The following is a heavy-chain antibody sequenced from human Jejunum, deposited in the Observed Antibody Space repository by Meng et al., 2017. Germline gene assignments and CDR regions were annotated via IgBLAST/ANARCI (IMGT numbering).Heavy chain of an antibody. J-gene: IGHJ4*02. V-gene: IGHV3-30*01. D-gene: IGHD6-19*01. CDR2: ISFDGSNK. CDR3: ARAYNDGSGRFDF. Sequence: GSLRLSCAASGFTFGGFAMVWVRQAPGKGLEWAAVISFDGSNKFYGDSVKGRFTVSRNNSKNTLYLQMDSLRVDDTAVYYCARAYNDGSGRFDFWGQGTLVTVSS. CDR1: GFTFGGFA.